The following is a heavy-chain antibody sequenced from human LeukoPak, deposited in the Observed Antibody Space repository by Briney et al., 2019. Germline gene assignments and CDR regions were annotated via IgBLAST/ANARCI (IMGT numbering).Heavy chain of an antibody. V-gene: IGHV3-23*01. J-gene: IGHJ4*02. CDR1: GFTFSSYA. CDR2: ISGSGDST. Sequence: GGSLRLSCAASGFTFSSYAMSWVRQAPGKGLEWVSAISGSGDSTYYGDSVKGRFTISRDNSKNTLYLQMNSLRAEDTAVYYCAKTRPLDSSSWSHGDYWGQGTLVTVTS. D-gene: IGHD6-13*01. CDR3: AKTRPLDSSSWSHGDY.